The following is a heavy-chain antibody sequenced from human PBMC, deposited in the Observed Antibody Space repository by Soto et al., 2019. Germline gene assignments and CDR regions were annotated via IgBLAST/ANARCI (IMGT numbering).Heavy chain of an antibody. CDR3: AREGSSWYETADAFDI. CDR1: GFTFSSYG. CDR2: ISYDGSNK. D-gene: IGHD6-13*01. J-gene: IGHJ3*02. Sequence: GGSLRLSCAASGFTFSSYGMHWVRQAPGKGLEWVAVISYDGSNKYYADSVKGRFTISRDNSKNTLYLQMNSLRAEDTAVYYCAREGSSWYETADAFDIWGQGTMVTVSS. V-gene: IGHV3-30*03.